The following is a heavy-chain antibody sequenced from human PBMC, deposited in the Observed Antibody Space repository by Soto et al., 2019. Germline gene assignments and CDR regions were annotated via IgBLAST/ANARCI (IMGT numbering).Heavy chain of an antibody. D-gene: IGHD3-22*01. Sequence: SVKVSCKASGGTFSSYAISWVRQAPGQGLEWMGGIIPIFGTANYAQKFQGRVTITADESTSTAYMELSSLRSEDTAVYYCARGGINYYDSSGYYWALLSWGRGTMVTVSS. V-gene: IGHV1-69*13. CDR2: IIPIFGTA. J-gene: IGHJ3*01. CDR3: ARGGINYYDSSGYYWALLS. CDR1: GGTFSSYA.